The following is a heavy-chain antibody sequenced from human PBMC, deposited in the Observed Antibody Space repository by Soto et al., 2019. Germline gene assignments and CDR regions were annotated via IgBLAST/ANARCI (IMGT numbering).Heavy chain of an antibody. Sequence: VSCKASGYTFTSYVISWVRQAPGQGLEWMGWISAYNGNTNYAQKLQGRVTMTTDTSTSTAYMELRSLRSDDTAVYYCARGHCSGGSCYSGPWDPWGQGTLVTVSS. CDR2: ISAYNGNT. CDR1: GYTFTSYV. J-gene: IGHJ5*02. D-gene: IGHD2-15*01. V-gene: IGHV1-18*04. CDR3: ARGHCSGGSCYSGPWDP.